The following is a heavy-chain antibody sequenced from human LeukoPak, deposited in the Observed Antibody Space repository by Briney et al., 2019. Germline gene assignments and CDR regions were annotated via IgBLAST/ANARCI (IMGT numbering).Heavy chain of an antibody. CDR3: AKWGPGAMGKAFDY. CDR2: ISGGGGST. CDR1: GFTFSSPA. V-gene: IGHV3-23*01. D-gene: IGHD7-27*01. J-gene: IGHJ4*02. Sequence: GGSLRLSWAASGFTFSSPAMSWVRQAPGKGLEWVSGISGGGGSTYYAESGTGRLTISRANTKNTMYLQMTSVRADGPAVNVCAKWGPGAMGKAFDYWGQGTLVTVSS.